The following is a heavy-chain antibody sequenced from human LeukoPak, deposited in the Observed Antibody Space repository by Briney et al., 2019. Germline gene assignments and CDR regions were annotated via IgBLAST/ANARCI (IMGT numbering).Heavy chain of an antibody. J-gene: IGHJ6*02. V-gene: IGHV3-21*01. Sequence: SGGSLRLSCAASGFTFSSYSMNWVRQAPGKGLEWVSPISSSSSYIYYADSVKGRFTISRDNAKNSLYLQMNSLRAEDTAVYYCASQSPDYDILTGYYLYYYYYGMDVWGQGTTVTVSS. CDR1: GFTFSSYS. D-gene: IGHD3-9*01. CDR3: ASQSPDYDILTGYYLYYYYYGMDV. CDR2: ISSSSSYI.